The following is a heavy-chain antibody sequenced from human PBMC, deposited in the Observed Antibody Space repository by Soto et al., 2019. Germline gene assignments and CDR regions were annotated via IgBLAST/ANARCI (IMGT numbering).Heavy chain of an antibody. CDR3: ARGLYYYDSSGYWGY. D-gene: IGHD3-22*01. CDR1: GFTFSSYS. CDR2: ISSSSSTI. J-gene: IGHJ4*02. V-gene: IGHV3-48*02. Sequence: GGSLRLSCAASGFTFSSYSMKWVRQAPGKGLEWVSYISSSSSTIYYADSVKGRFTISRDNAKNSLYLQMNSLRDEDTAVYYCARGLYYYDSSGYWGYWGQGTLVTVSS.